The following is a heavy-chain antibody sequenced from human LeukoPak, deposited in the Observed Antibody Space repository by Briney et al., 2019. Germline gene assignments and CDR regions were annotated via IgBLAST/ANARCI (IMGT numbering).Heavy chain of an antibody. V-gene: IGHV4-39*07. CDR1: GGSINSSSYY. CDR2: IYYSGIT. CDR3: ARGFSSSWTAYADY. J-gene: IGHJ4*02. Sequence: SETLSLTCTVSGGSINSSSYYWGWIRQPPGKGLEWIGIIYYSGITYYNPSLKSRVTISVDTSKNHFSLKLSSVTAADTAVYYCARGFSSSWTAYADYWGQGTLVTVSS. D-gene: IGHD6-13*01.